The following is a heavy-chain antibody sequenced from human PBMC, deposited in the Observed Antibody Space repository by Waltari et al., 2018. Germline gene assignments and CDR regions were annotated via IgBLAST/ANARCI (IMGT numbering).Heavy chain of an antibody. CDR3: AGGYCGVVIIVGNWFDP. CDR2: IYPSGSP. Sequence: QVQLQESGPGLVKPSETLSLTCTVSGYSISSGYYWGWIRQPPGKGLEWFGSIYPSGSPYDTQPLQCLVPISVDTSKNQFSLKLSSVTAADTGVDYCAGGYCGVVIIVGNWFDPWGQGTLVTVSS. J-gene: IGHJ5*02. V-gene: IGHV4-38-2*02. D-gene: IGHD3-3*01. CDR1: GYSISSGYY.